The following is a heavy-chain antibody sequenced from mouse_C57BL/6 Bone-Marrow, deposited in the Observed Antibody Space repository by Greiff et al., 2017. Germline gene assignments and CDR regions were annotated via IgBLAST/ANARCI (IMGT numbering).Heavy chain of an antibody. D-gene: IGHD1-1*01. CDR3: ARRALYGSGDY. Sequence: QVQLQQPGAELVMPGASVKLSCKASGYTFTSYWMHWVQQRPGQGLEWIGEIDPSDSYTNYNQKFKGKSTLTVDKSSSTAYMQLSSLTSEDSAVYYCARRALYGSGDYWGQGTTLTVSS. V-gene: IGHV1-69*01. CDR2: IDPSDSYT. J-gene: IGHJ2*01. CDR1: GYTFTSYW.